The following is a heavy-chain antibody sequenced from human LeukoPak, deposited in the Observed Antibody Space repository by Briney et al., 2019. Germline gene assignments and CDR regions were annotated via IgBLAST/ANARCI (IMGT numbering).Heavy chain of an antibody. CDR2: IYISGNA. J-gene: IGHJ4*02. V-gene: IGHV4-4*07. Sequence: SETLSLTCIVSLGSISSYYWSWIRQPARQGLEWIGRIYISGNANYNPSLKSRVTMSVDTSKNQFSLKLSSVTAADTAVYYCASSLWSGYYSAHYFDYWGQGTLVTVSS. CDR3: ASSLWSGYYSAHYFDY. CDR1: LGSISSYY. D-gene: IGHD3-3*01.